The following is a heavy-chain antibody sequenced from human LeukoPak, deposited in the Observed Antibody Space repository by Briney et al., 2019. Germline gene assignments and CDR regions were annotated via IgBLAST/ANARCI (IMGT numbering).Heavy chain of an antibody. CDR1: GFTFSSYW. CDR2: INHNGNVN. D-gene: IGHD3-16*01. Sequence: GGSLRLSCAASGFTFSSYWMNWARQAPGKGVEWVASINHNGNVNYYVDSVKGRFTISRDNAKNSLYLQMSNLRAEDTAVYFCARGGGLDVWGQGATVTVSS. J-gene: IGHJ6*02. CDR3: ARGGGLDV. V-gene: IGHV3-7*03.